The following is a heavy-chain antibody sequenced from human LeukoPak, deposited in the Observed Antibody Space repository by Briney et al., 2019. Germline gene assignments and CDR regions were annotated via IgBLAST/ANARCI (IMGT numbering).Heavy chain of an antibody. Sequence: GGSLRLSCAASGFTFSSYGIHWVRQAPAKGLEWVAVISHDGSNKYYADSVKGRFTISRDNSKNTLYLQMNSLRAEDTAVYYCAKHWAGAVVVITIDYWGQGTLVTVSS. D-gene: IGHD3-22*01. J-gene: IGHJ4*02. V-gene: IGHV3-30*18. CDR1: GFTFSSYG. CDR3: AKHWAGAVVVITIDY. CDR2: ISHDGSNK.